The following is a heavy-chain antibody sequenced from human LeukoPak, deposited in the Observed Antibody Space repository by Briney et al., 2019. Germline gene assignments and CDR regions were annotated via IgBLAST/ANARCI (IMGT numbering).Heavy chain of an antibody. Sequence: GASVKVSCKASGYTFTGYYMHWVRQAPGQGLEWMGWMNPNSGNTGYAQKFQGRVTMTRNTSISTAYMELSSLRSEDTAVYYCARDLIAAAGTPRGYNWFDPWGQGTLVTVSS. D-gene: IGHD6-13*01. CDR3: ARDLIAAAGTPRGYNWFDP. CDR2: MNPNSGNT. CDR1: GYTFTGYY. V-gene: IGHV1-8*02. J-gene: IGHJ5*02.